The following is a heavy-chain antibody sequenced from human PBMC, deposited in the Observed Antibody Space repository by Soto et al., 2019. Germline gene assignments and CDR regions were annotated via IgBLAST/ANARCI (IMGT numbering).Heavy chain of an antibody. CDR2: ISYDGSNK. CDR1: GFTFRTHG. V-gene: IGHV3-30*18. D-gene: IGHD6-19*01. Sequence: PSGSLRLSCAASGFTFRTHGIHWVRQAPGKGLEWVALISYDGSNKYYGDSVKGRFTISRDNSKDTLYLQMNSLRAEDTAVYYCAKYTSGALFDNWGQGTLVTVSS. CDR3: AKYTSGALFDN. J-gene: IGHJ4*02.